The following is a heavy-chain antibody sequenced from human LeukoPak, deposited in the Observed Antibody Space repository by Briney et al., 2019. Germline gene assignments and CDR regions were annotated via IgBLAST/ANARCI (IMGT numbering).Heavy chain of an antibody. Sequence: SETLSLTCTVSGGSISSGDYYWSWIRQPPGKGLEWIGYIYYSGSTYYNPSLKSRVTISVDTSKNQFSLKLSSVTAADTAVYYCASGDYYDSSVVYWGQGTLVTVSS. D-gene: IGHD3-22*01. J-gene: IGHJ4*02. CDR2: IYYSGST. CDR1: GGSISSGDYY. CDR3: ASGDYYDSSVVY. V-gene: IGHV4-30-4*01.